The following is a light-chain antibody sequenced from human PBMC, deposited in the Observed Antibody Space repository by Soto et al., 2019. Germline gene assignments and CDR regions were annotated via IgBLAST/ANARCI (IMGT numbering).Light chain of an antibody. J-gene: IGLJ2*01. CDR1: SSDVGGYNF. CDR3: NSYTSSTTVVV. CDR2: DVS. Sequence: QSVLTQPASVSGSPGQSITISCTGTSSDVGGYNFVSWYQHHPGKAPQLIIYDVSNRPSGVSNRFSGSKSGNTASLTISGLQAEDEADYYCNSYTSSTTVVVFGGGTKLTVL. V-gene: IGLV2-14*03.